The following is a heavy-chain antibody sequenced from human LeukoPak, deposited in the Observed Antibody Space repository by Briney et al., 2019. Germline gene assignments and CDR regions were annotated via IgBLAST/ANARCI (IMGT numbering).Heavy chain of an antibody. Sequence: PGGSLRLSCAVSGFTFSTYAMHWVRQAPGKGLEWVAVISYDGSRKYYADSVKGRFTISRDNSKNTLDLQMNSLRAEDTAVYYCARDTYTSGWYELDYWGQGTLVTVSS. J-gene: IGHJ4*02. CDR2: ISYDGSRK. V-gene: IGHV3-30-3*01. D-gene: IGHD6-19*01. CDR3: ARDTYTSGWYELDY. CDR1: GFTFSTYA.